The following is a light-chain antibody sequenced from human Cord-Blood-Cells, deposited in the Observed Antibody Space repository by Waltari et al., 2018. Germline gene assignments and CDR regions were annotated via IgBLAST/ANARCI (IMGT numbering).Light chain of an antibody. CDR2: DVS. CDR1: SSDVGGYNY. J-gene: IGLJ3*02. CDR3: SSYTSSSTLV. Sequence: QSALTQPAPVSGPPGQPTPISCTGTSSDVGGYNYVPRYQQHPGKAPKLMLYDVSKRPSGVSNRFSGSKSGNTASLTISGLQAEDEADYYCSSYTSSSTLVFGGGTKLTVL. V-gene: IGLV2-14*01.